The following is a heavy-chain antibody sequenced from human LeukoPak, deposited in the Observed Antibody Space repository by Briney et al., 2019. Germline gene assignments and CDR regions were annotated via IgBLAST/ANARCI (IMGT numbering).Heavy chain of an antibody. Sequence: SETLSLTCAVYGGSFSGYYWSWIRQPPGKGLEWIGEINHSGSTNYNPSLKSRVTISVDTSKNQFSLKLSSVTAADTAVYYCARVRQWEIFGAFDLWGQGTTVTVSS. CDR1: GGSFSGYY. D-gene: IGHD1-26*01. CDR2: INHSGST. CDR3: ARVRQWEIFGAFDL. V-gene: IGHV4-34*01. J-gene: IGHJ3*01.